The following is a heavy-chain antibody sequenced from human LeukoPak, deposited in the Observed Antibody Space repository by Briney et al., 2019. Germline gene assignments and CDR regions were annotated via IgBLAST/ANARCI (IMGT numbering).Heavy chain of an antibody. J-gene: IGHJ4*02. CDR3: TRDEGATVATYRFDF. Sequence: PGGSVRLSCEASGFDFSNYYMSWVRQAPGKGLEWLANIKYDGSYTYYVDSLNGRSTISRDNAKNSLYLQMSSLRADDTAVYYCTRDEGATVATYRFDFWGQGTLVTVSS. CDR2: IKYDGSYT. V-gene: IGHV3-7*01. CDR1: GFDFSNYY. D-gene: IGHD4-23*01.